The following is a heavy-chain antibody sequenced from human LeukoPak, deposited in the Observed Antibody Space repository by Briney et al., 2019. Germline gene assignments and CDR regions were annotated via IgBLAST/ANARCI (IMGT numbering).Heavy chain of an antibody. J-gene: IGHJ5*02. CDR2: INHSGST. CDR1: GGSLSGYY. CDR3: ARGPPPMIDRKNWFDP. Sequence: SETLSLTCAVYGGSLSGYYWSWIRQPPGKGLEWIGEINHSGSTNYNPSLKSRVTISVDTSKNQFSLKLSSVTAADTAVYYCARGPPPMIDRKNWFDPWGQGTLVTVSS. V-gene: IGHV4-34*01. D-gene: IGHD3-22*01.